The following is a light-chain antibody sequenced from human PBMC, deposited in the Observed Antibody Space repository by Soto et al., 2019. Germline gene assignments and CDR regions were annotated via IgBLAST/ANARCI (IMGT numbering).Light chain of an antibody. CDR2: DAS. CDR1: QSISSW. J-gene: IGKJ1*01. Sequence: QRPHSPSTLSASVGDRVTITSRASQSISSWLSWYQQKPGKAPKLLIYDASSLESGVLSRFSGSGSATEFTLTISSLQPDDFATYYCQQYNNYWTFGQGTKVDIK. V-gene: IGKV1-5*01. CDR3: QQYNNYWT.